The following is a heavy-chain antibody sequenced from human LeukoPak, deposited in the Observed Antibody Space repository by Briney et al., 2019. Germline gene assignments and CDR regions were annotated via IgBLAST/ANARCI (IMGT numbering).Heavy chain of an antibody. Sequence: GGSLRLSCAASGFTFSSYWMSWVRQAPGKGLEWVAFIRYDGSNKYYADSVKGRFTISRDNSKNTLYLQMNSLRAEDTAVYYCAKDRGIVGATTGFDYWGQGTLVTVSS. D-gene: IGHD1-26*01. CDR3: AKDRGIVGATTGFDY. J-gene: IGHJ4*02. CDR2: IRYDGSNK. V-gene: IGHV3-30*02. CDR1: GFTFSSYW.